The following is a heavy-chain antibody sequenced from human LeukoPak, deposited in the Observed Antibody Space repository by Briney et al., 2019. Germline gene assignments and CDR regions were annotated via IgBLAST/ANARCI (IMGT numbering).Heavy chain of an antibody. V-gene: IGHV5-51*01. J-gene: IGHJ4*02. CDR3: ARLSVVGATISYFDY. CDR1: GYIFSTYW. CDR2: IYPGDSDT. Sequence: GESLQISCKGSGYIFSTYWIAWVRQMPGKGLEWMGIIYPGDSDTRYSPSFQGQVTISADKSISTAYLQWSSLKASDTAMYYCARLSVVGATISYFDYWGQGTLVTVSS. D-gene: IGHD1-26*01.